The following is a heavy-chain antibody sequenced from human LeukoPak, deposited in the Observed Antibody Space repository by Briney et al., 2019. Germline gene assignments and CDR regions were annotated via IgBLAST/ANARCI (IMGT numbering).Heavy chain of an antibody. D-gene: IGHD4-23*01. CDR3: ARAIGKSEGY. CDR1: GFTFSSYA. Sequence: PGGSLRLSCAASGFTFSSYAMTWVRQAPGKGLEWVANIKQDGSEKYYVDSVKGRSTISRDNAKSSQYLQMDSLRAEDTAVYYCARAIGKSEGYWGQGTLVTVSS. CDR2: IKQDGSEK. V-gene: IGHV3-7*01. J-gene: IGHJ4*02.